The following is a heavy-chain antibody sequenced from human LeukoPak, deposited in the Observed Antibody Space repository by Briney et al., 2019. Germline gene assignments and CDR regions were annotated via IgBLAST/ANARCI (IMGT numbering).Heavy chain of an antibody. J-gene: IGHJ4*02. D-gene: IGHD3-22*01. CDR1: GFTFSSYA. Sequence: GGSLRLSCAASGFTFSSYAMSWVRQAPGKGLEWVSAISGSGGSTYYADSVKGRFTISRDNSKNTLYLQMNSLRAEDAAVYYCAGLVGRYSSGLYYYYFDYWGQGTLVTVSS. CDR3: AGLVGRYSSGLYYYYFDY. CDR2: ISGSGGST. V-gene: IGHV3-23*01.